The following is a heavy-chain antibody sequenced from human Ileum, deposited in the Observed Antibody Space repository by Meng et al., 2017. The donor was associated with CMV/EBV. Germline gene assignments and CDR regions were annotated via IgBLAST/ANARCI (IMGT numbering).Heavy chain of an antibody. CDR2: ISSEGSNK. D-gene: IGHD5-24*01. CDR3: ARDRAMATRYYYYYGMDV. Sequence: GESLKIPCPASGFTFSSYAMHWVRQAPGKGLEGVAVISSEGSNKYYPDSVTARFTICRDNSKNTLYLQMNSLRAEDTAVYYCARDRAMATRYYYYYGMDVWGQGTTVTVSS. CDR1: GFTFSSYA. J-gene: IGHJ6*02. V-gene: IGHV3-30*04.